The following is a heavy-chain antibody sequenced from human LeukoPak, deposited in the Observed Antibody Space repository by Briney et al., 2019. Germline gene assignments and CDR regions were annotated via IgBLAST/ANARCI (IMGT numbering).Heavy chain of an antibody. D-gene: IGHD6-13*01. CDR1: GFTFSNYG. V-gene: IGHV3-30*02. CDR2: IWYDGSIK. CDR3: AKDMGSSWFLDYYGMDV. J-gene: IGHJ6*02. Sequence: GGSLRLSCVASGFTFSNYGMHWVRQAPGKGLEWVAFIWYDGSIKYYADSVQGRFTISRDNSKNTLYLQMNSLRAEDTALYYCAKDMGSSWFLDYYGMDVWGQGTTVTVSS.